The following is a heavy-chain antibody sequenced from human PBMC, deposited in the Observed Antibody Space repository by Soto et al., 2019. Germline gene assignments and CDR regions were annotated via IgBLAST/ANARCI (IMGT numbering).Heavy chain of an antibody. CDR3: ARTQQQQLYYYYYMDV. CDR2: IYYSGST. V-gene: IGHV4-59*08. J-gene: IGHJ6*03. Sequence: PSETLSLTCTVSGGSISSYYWSWIRQPPGKGLEWIGYIYYSGSTNYNPSLKSRVTISVDTSKNQFSLKLSSVTAADTAVYYCARTQQQQLYYYYYMDVWGKGTTVTVSS. CDR1: GGSISSYY. D-gene: IGHD6-13*01.